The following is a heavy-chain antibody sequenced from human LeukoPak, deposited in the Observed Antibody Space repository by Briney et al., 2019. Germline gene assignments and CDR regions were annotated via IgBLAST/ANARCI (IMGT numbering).Heavy chain of an antibody. Sequence: GGSLRLSCAASGFTFGDYAMHWVRQAPGKGLEWVSGISWNSGSIGYADSVKGRFTISRDNAKNSLYLQMNSLRAEDTALYYCAVHFSGYRYFDYWGQGTLVTVTS. D-gene: IGHD3-16*02. CDR1: GFTFGDYA. V-gene: IGHV3-9*01. CDR3: AVHFSGYRYFDY. J-gene: IGHJ4*02. CDR2: ISWNSGSI.